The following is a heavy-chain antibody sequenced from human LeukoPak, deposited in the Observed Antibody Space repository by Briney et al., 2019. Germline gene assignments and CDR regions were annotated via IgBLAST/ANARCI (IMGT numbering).Heavy chain of an antibody. CDR2: MNPNSGNT. CDR3: ARHLTEGGFDP. D-gene: IGHD3-16*01. Sequence: ASVKVSCKASGYTFTGYYMHWVRQAPGQGLEWMGWMNPNSGNTGYAQKFQGRVTITRNISISTAYMELSSLRSEDTAVYYCARHLTEGGFDPWGQGTLVTVSS. V-gene: IGHV1-8*03. J-gene: IGHJ5*02. CDR1: GYTFTGYY.